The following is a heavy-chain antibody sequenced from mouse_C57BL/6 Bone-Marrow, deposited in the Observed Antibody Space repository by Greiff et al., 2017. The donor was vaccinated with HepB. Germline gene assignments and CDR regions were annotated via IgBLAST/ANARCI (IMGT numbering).Heavy chain of an antibody. Sequence: QVQLQQPGTELVKPGASVKLSCKASGYTFTSYWMHWVKQSPGQGLEWIGNINPSNGGTNYNEKFKSKATLTVDKSSSTAYMQLSSLTSEDSAVYYCARGEGYYGYDPSFAYWGQGTLVTVSA. CDR1: GYTFTSYW. V-gene: IGHV1-53*01. CDR3: ARGEGYYGYDPSFAY. CDR2: INPSNGGT. J-gene: IGHJ3*01. D-gene: IGHD2-2*01.